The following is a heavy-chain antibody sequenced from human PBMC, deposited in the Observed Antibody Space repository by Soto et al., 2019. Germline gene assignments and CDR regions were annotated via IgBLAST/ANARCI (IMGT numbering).Heavy chain of an antibody. Sequence: ETLSLTCTVSTDSSSFTNSYWGWIRQPPGKGLQWIGSSSYNGGTFYNPSLKGRVVISFDTSKKQSSLQVTSVTAADTAVYFCARHRIEVVWRGFDFWGQGSPVTVSS. CDR3: ARHRIEVVWRGFDF. CDR2: SSYNGGT. D-gene: IGHD3-10*01. V-gene: IGHV4-39*01. J-gene: IGHJ4*02. CDR1: TDSSSFTNSY.